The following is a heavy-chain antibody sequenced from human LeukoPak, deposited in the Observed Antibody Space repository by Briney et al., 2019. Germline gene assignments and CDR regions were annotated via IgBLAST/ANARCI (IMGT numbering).Heavy chain of an antibody. J-gene: IGHJ4*02. CDR3: AKNSGWYEVDY. CDR2: TWYDGSNK. V-gene: IGHV3-33*06. CDR1: GFTFSSYG. Sequence: PGRSLRLSCAASGFTFSSYGMHWVRQAPGKGLEWVAVTWYDGSNKYYADSVKGRFTISRDNSKNTLYLQMNSLRAEDTAVYYCAKNSGWYEVDYWGQGTLVTVSS. D-gene: IGHD6-19*01.